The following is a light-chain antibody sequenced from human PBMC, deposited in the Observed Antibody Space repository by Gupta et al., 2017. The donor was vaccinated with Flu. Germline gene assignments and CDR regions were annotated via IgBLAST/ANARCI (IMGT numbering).Light chain of an antibody. CDR1: SSDIASYNY. V-gene: IGLV2-14*04. CDR2: DVT. CDR3: SSCTSSTTLV. J-gene: IGLJ2*01. Sequence: SITISCTGTSSDIASYNYFSWYQQHPGKAPILLIYDVTNRPSGISSRFSGSKSGDTASLTISGLQGEDEADYYCSSCTSSTTLVFGGGTNLTVL.